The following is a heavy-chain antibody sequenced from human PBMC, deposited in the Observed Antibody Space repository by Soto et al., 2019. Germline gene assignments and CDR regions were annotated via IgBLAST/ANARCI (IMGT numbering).Heavy chain of an antibody. V-gene: IGHV1-69*02. CDR2: IIPILGIA. Sequence: VASLKLSCKASGGPFSSYSISWVRQAPGQGLEWMGRIIPILGIANHAQKFQGRVTITTDKSTSTAYMELRSLRSDDTAEYYCAKSLDPPPARIPYGPYYMDVWGKGTTVTVSS. CDR1: GGPFSSYS. D-gene: IGHD6-6*01. J-gene: IGHJ6*03. CDR3: AKSLDPPPARIPYGPYYMDV.